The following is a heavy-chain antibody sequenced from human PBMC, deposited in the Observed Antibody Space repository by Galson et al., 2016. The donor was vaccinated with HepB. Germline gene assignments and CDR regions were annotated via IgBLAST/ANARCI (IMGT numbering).Heavy chain of an antibody. D-gene: IGHD3-10*01. CDR2: IYWDDDK. CDR1: GFSLTTSGAG. Sequence: PALVKPTQTLTLTCTFSGFSLTTSGAGVGWIRQPPGKALEWLGLIYWDDDKRYRPSLKRRLTITKDTSKNQVFLVLTNMDPVDTATYYCVHSYRNASYDYWGQGTLVTVSS. V-gene: IGHV2-5*02. J-gene: IGHJ4*02. CDR3: VHSYRNASYDY.